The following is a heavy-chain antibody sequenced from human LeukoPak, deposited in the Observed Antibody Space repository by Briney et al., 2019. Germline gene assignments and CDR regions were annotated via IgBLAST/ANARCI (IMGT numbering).Heavy chain of an antibody. CDR3: ARAGYCSGGSCSHYYYYGMDV. Sequence: SVKVSCKASGGTFSSYAISWVRQAPGQGLEWMGGIIPIFGTANYAQKFQGRVTITADESTSTAYMELSSLRSEDTAVYYCARAGYCSGGSCSHYYYYGMDVWGQGTTVTVSS. V-gene: IGHV1-69*13. J-gene: IGHJ6*02. CDR1: GGTFSSYA. D-gene: IGHD2-15*01. CDR2: IIPIFGTA.